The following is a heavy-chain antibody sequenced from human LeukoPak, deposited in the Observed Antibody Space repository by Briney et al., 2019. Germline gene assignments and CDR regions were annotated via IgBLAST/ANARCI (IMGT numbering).Heavy chain of an antibody. J-gene: IGHJ4*02. CDR3: ARLWFGELFPRY. CDR1: GFTVSSNY. V-gene: IGHV3-66*02. Sequence: GGSLRLSCAASGFTVSSNYMSWVCQAPGKGLEWVSVIYSGGSTYYADSVKGRFTISRDNSKNTLYLQMNSLRAEDTAVYYCARLWFGELFPRYWGQGTLVTVSS. CDR2: IYSGGST. D-gene: IGHD3-10*01.